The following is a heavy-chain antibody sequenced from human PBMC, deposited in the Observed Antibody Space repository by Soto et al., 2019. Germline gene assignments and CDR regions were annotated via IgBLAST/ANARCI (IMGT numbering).Heavy chain of an antibody. V-gene: IGHV1-46*01. Sequence: GASVKVSCKASGYTFTSYYMHWVRQAPGQGLEWMGIINPSGGSTSYAQKFQGRVTMTRDTSTSTVYMELSSLRSEDTAVYYCASYFYGSGSNREYFDYWGQGTLVTVSS. CDR1: GYTFTSYY. CDR2: INPSGGST. CDR3: ASYFYGSGSNREYFDY. D-gene: IGHD3-10*01. J-gene: IGHJ4*02.